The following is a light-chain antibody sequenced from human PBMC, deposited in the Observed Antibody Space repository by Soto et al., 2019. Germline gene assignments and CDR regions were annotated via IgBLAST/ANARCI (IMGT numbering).Light chain of an antibody. CDR3: QQYGSSPVT. J-gene: IGKJ1*01. CDR1: HSVSSSY. Sequence: EIVLTQSPGHLSLSPGERATLSCRASHSVSSSYLAWYQQKPGQAPRLLIYGASSRPTGIPARFSGSGSGTDFTLTISRLEPEDFAVYYCQQYGSSPVTFGQGTKVEVK. V-gene: IGKV3-20*01. CDR2: GAS.